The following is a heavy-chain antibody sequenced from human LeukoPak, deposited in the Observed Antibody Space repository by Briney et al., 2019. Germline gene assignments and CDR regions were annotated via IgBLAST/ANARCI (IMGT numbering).Heavy chain of an antibody. CDR1: GFTFSSYW. Sequence: GGSLRLSCAASGFTFSSYWMSWVRQAPGKGLEWVASIKQDGSEKYYVDSVKGRFTISRDNAKNSLYLQMNSLRAEDTAVYYCGSIGSSWYEDYCGQGTLVTVSS. CDR2: IKQDGSEK. V-gene: IGHV3-7*01. D-gene: IGHD6-13*01. CDR3: GSIGSSWYEDY. J-gene: IGHJ4*02.